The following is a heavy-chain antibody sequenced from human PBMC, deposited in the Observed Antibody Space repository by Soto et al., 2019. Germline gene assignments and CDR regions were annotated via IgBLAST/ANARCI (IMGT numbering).Heavy chain of an antibody. D-gene: IGHD6-25*01. CDR1: RGSIISSSYY. V-gene: IGHV4-39*01. Sequence: XXTLSLTCTVSRGSIISSSYYWGWIRQPPGKGLEXFGSIXYSGSTYYKPSXGSRVTISXDTSKNQFYLKLSYVTDEDTAVDYCASHQGGEYWGKGTLVTVYS. J-gene: IGHJ4*02. CDR3: ASHQGGEY. CDR2: IXYSGST.